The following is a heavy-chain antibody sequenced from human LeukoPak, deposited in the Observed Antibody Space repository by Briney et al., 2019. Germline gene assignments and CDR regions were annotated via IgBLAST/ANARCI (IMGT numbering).Heavy chain of an antibody. D-gene: IGHD6-13*01. Sequence: SETLSLTCTVSGGSISGYYWSWIRQPPGKGLEWIGYIYYTGSTSYNPSLKSRVTMTLDASKNRFCLELNSVTPADTAVYYCARDRGQKYSSSWGFDPWGQGTLVTVSS. CDR2: IYYTGST. V-gene: IGHV4-59*01. CDR1: GGSISGYY. J-gene: IGHJ5*02. CDR3: ARDRGQKYSSSWGFDP.